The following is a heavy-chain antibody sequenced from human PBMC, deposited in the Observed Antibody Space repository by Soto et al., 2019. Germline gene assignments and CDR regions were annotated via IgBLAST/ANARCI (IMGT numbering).Heavy chain of an antibody. CDR3: ARLPVLSLVAVWGFDY. Sequence: GESLKISCKVSGYIFTSYWISWVRQMPGKGLEWMGRIDPTDSYTDYSPSFQGHVTISVDKSINTAYLQWSSLKASDSAMYYCARLPVLSLVAVWGFDYWGLGTLVTVSS. CDR2: IDPTDSYT. CDR1: GYIFTSYW. D-gene: IGHD3-16*01. J-gene: IGHJ4*02. V-gene: IGHV5-10-1*01.